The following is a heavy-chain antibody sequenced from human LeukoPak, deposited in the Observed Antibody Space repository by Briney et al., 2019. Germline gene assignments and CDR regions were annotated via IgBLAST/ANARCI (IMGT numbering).Heavy chain of an antibody. J-gene: IGHJ6*03. CDR1: GFTFSSYA. CDR2: ISGSGGST. CDR3: ANSRRSNCSSTSCSPYYYYYYYMDV. D-gene: IGHD2-2*01. Sequence: GGSLRLSCAASGFTFSSYAMSWVRQAPGKGLEWVSAISGSGGSTYYADSVKGRFTISRDNSKNTLYLQMNSLRAEDTAVYYCANSRRSNCSSTSCSPYYYYYYYMDVWGKGTTVTVS. V-gene: IGHV3-23*01.